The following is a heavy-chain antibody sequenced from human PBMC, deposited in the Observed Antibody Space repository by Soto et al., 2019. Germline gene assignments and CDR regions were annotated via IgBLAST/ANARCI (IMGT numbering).Heavy chain of an antibody. D-gene: IGHD2-2*01. V-gene: IGHV1-18*01. J-gene: IGHJ5*02. Sequence: GASVKVSCKTSGYTFSDYGITWVRQAPGQPLEWLGWISLYSDGTNYAQKFQGRVSMTTDTSTTTAYMELRSLRSDDTAVYYCARVVPGAEAWFGPWGQGTLVTVSS. CDR1: GYTFSDYG. CDR2: ISLYSDGT. CDR3: ARVVPGAEAWFGP.